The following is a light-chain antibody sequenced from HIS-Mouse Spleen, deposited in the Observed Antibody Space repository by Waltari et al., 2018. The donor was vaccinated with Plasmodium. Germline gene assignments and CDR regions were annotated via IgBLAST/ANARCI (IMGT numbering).Light chain of an antibody. J-gene: IGLJ3*02. CDR2: YYPDSYT. CDR3: MIWPSNASGV. CDR1: SDINVGSYN. V-gene: IGLV5-37*01. Sequence: QPVLTQPPSSSASPGESARLTCTLPSDINVGSYNIYWYQQKPGSPPRYLLYYYPDSYTGQGAGFPSLFSGSQDASANTGILLISGLQSEDEADYYCMIWPSNASGVFGGGTKLTVL.